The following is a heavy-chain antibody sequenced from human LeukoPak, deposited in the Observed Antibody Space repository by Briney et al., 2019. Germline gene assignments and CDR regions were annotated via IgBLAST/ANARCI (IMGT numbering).Heavy chain of an antibody. V-gene: IGHV4-39*07. CDR3: ARVPITMVRGPNSFYYYYYYMDV. D-gene: IGHD3-10*01. CDR2: IYSGST. J-gene: IGHJ6*03. Sequence: SETLSLTCTVSGGSISSYYWGWIRQPPGKGLEWIGSIYSGSTYYNPSLKSRVTISVDTSKNQFSLRLNSVTAADTAVYYCARVPITMVRGPNSFYYYYYYMDVWGKGNTINVS. CDR1: GGSISSYY.